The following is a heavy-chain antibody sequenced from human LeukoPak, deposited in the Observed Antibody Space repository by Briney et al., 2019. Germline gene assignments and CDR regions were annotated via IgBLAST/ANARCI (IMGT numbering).Heavy chain of an antibody. CDR1: AGSINSDTYY. V-gene: IGHV4-39*01. CDR2: IYYTGNT. CDR3: ARSRIAIVGPFDY. D-gene: IGHD6-13*01. Sequence: SETLSPTCTVSAGSINSDTYYWGWIRQPPGKGLEWIGSIYYTGNTYYNASLDSRVTISVDTSKNQFSLKLSSVTAADTAAYYCARSRIAIVGPFDYWGQGPLVTVSS. J-gene: IGHJ4*02.